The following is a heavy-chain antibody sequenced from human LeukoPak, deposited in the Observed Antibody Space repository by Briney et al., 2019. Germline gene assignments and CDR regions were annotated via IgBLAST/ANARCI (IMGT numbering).Heavy chain of an antibody. CDR1: GFTFSSYG. Sequence: PGGSLRLSCAASGFTFSSYGMHWVRQAPGKGLEWVAVIWYDGSNKYYADSVKGRFTISRDNSKNTLYLQMNSLRAEDTAVYYCARDPYCSSTSCSLLFDYWGQGTLVTVSS. V-gene: IGHV3-33*01. J-gene: IGHJ4*02. CDR2: IWYDGSNK. CDR3: ARDPYCSSTSCSLLFDY. D-gene: IGHD2-2*01.